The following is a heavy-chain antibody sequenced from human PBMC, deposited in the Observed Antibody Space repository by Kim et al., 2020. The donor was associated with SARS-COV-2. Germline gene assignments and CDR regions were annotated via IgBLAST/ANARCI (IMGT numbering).Heavy chain of an antibody. V-gene: IGHV3-11*03. CDR3: AAGMETPHSLTYYYGSGSYVGY. D-gene: IGHD3-10*01. CDR2: ISSSSSYT. CDR1: GFTFSDYY. J-gene: IGHJ4*02. Sequence: GGSLRLSCAASGFTFSDYYMSWIRQAPGKGLEWVSYISSSSSYTNYADSVKGRFTISRDNAKNSLYLQMNSLRAEDTAVYYCAAGMETPHSLTYYYGSGSYVGYWGQGTLVTVSS.